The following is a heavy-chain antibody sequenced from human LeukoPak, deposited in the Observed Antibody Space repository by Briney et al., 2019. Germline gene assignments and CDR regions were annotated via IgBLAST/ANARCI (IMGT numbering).Heavy chain of an antibody. CDR1: GGTFSSYA. CDR2: IIPIFGTA. D-gene: IGHD3-10*01. J-gene: IGHJ6*03. V-gene: IGHV1-69*13. CDR3: ARDQGLLLWFGELQGYYYMDV. Sequence: GASVKVSCKASGGTFSSYALSWVRQAPGQGLEWMGGIIPIFGTANYAQRFQGRVTIIADESTSTAYMELSSLRSEDTAVYYCARDQGLLLWFGELQGYYYMDVWGKGTTVTVSS.